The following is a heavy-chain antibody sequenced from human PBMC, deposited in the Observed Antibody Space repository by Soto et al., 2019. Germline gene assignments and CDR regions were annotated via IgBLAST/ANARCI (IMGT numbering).Heavy chain of an antibody. J-gene: IGHJ6*02. V-gene: IGHV4-59*01. CDR1: GDSISSYY. CDR3: ARSQWLGGGAFMDV. Sequence: NPSETLSLTCSVSGDSISSYYWSWIRQPPGKGLEWIGYIYYSGSTNYNPSLKSRVTISLDTSKTQFSLKLSSVTAADAAVYYCARSQWLGGGAFMDVWGQGTTVTVSS. D-gene: IGHD6-19*01. CDR2: IYYSGST.